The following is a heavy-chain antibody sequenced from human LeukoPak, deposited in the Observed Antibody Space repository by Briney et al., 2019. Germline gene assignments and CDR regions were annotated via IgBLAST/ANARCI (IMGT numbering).Heavy chain of an antibody. CDR3: ARVVLLEGYYYYGMDV. CDR1: GFTFSSYS. V-gene: IGHV3-30*03. D-gene: IGHD3-10*01. CDR2: ISYDGSNK. J-gene: IGHJ6*02. Sequence: GGSLRLSCAASGFTFSSYSMNWVRQAPGKGLEWVAVISYDGSNKYYADSVKGRFTISRDNSKNTLYLQMNSLRAEDTAVYYCARVVLLEGYYYYGMDVWGQGTTVTVSS.